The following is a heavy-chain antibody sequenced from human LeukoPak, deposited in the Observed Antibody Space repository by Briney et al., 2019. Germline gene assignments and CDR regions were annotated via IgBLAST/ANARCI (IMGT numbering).Heavy chain of an antibody. D-gene: IGHD3-10*01. J-gene: IGHJ4*02. CDR3: ARDVYYGSGSYFDY. Sequence: GGSLRLSCAASGFTFSSYGMHWVRQAPGKGLEWVAVIWYDGSNKYYADSVKGRFTISRDNSKNTLYLQMNGLRAEDTAVYYCARDVYYGSGSYFDYWGQGTLVTVSS. V-gene: IGHV3-33*01. CDR1: GFTFSSYG. CDR2: IWYDGSNK.